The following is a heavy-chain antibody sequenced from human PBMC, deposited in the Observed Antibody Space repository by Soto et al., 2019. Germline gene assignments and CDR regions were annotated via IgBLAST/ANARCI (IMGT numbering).Heavy chain of an antibody. V-gene: IGHV4-31*03. Sequence: TLSLTCTVSGGSISSGGYYWSWIRQHPGKGLEWIGYIYYSGSTYYNPSLKSRVTISVDTSKNQFSLKLSSVTAADTAVYYCARVNPRITMVRGVINWFDPWGQGTLVTVSS. CDR3: ARVNPRITMVRGVINWFDP. CDR2: IYYSGST. J-gene: IGHJ5*02. D-gene: IGHD3-10*01. CDR1: GGSISSGGYY.